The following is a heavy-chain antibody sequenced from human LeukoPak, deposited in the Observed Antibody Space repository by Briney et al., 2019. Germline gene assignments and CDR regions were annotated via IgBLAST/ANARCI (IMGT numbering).Heavy chain of an antibody. CDR3: ARDLGPYYGMDV. Sequence: GRSLRLSCAASGFTFSSYGMHWVRQAPGKGLEWVAVIWYDGSNKYYADSVKGRFTISRDNSKNTLYLQMNSLRAEDTAVYYCARDLGPYYGMDVWGQGTTVTVSS. V-gene: IGHV3-33*01. D-gene: IGHD3-16*01. J-gene: IGHJ6*02. CDR1: GFTFSSYG. CDR2: IWYDGSNK.